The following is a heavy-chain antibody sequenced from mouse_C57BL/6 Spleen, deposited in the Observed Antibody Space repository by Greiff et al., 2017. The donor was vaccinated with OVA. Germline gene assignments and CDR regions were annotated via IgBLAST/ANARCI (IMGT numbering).Heavy chain of an antibody. J-gene: IGHJ4*01. D-gene: IGHD2-4*01. Sequence: QVQLQQPGAELVKPGASVTLSCKASGYTFTSYWMHWVKQRPGQGLEWIGMIHPNSGSTNYNEKFKSKATLTVDKSSSTAYMQLSSLTSEDSAVYYCARGEGYDYDEGTAMDYWGQGTSVTVSS. CDR3: ARGEGYDYDEGTAMDY. CDR2: IHPNSGST. CDR1: GYTFTSYW. V-gene: IGHV1-64*01.